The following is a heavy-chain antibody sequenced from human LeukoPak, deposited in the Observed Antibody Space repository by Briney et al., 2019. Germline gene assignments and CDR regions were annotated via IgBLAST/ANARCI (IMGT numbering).Heavy chain of an antibody. V-gene: IGHV3-23*01. CDR3: AKDDYYGSGSYFAR. Sequence: GGSLRLSCAASGFTFSSYAMSWVRQAPGKGLEWVSAISGSGGSTYYADSVKGRFAISRDNSKNTLYLQMNSLRAEDTAVYYCAKDDYYGSGSYFARWGQGTLVTVSS. CDR1: GFTFSSYA. CDR2: ISGSGGST. J-gene: IGHJ5*02. D-gene: IGHD3-10*01.